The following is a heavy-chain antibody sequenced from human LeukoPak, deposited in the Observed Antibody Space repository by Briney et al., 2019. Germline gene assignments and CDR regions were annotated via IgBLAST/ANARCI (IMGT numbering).Heavy chain of an antibody. CDR3: ARALGDGYNY. V-gene: IGHV1-69*04. D-gene: IGHD5-24*01. Sequence: GASVKVSCKASGGTFSSYAISWVRQAPGQGLEWMGRINPILGIANYAQKFQGRVTITADESTSTAYMELSSLRSEDTAVYYCARALGDGYNYWGQGTLVTVSS. J-gene: IGHJ4*02. CDR2: INPILGIA. CDR1: GGTFSSYA.